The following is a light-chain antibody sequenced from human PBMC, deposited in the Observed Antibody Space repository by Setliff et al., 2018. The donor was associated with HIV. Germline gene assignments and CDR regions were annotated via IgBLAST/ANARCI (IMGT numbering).Light chain of an antibody. Sequence: QSALTQPPSVSGAPGQRVTISCTGSSSNIGAGYDVHWYQQLLGTAPKLLIYVNSNRPSGVPDRFSGSKSGTSASLAITGLQAEDEADYYCQSYDSSLNSYVFGTGTKVTV. CDR2: VNS. V-gene: IGLV1-40*01. CDR1: SSNIGAGYD. J-gene: IGLJ1*01. CDR3: QSYDSSLNSYV.